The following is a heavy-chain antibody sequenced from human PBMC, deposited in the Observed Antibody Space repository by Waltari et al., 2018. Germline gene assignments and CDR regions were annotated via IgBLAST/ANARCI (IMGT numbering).Heavy chain of an antibody. CDR2: INPKNGDT. CDR1: GDTSTGDA. J-gene: IGHJ4*02. CDR3: LRDSSGSHFDY. V-gene: IGHV1-2*06. D-gene: IGHD3-22*01. Sequence: LVQSGAEVKKPGAAGKVSCKASGDTSTGDAILWVRQAPGQGLEWMGRINPKNGDTHYAQTFQGRVALTTDTSTNTAFMELQRLRSDDTAVYYCLRDSSGSHFDYWGQGTLVTVSS.